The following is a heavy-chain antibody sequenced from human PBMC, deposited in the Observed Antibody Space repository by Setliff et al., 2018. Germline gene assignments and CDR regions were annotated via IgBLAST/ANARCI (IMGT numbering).Heavy chain of an antibody. J-gene: IGHJ3*02. D-gene: IGHD5-18*01. Sequence: LRLSCAASGFTFSTSAMHWVRQAPGKGLEWVTNINKDGSERNYVDSVKGRFTISRDNAKNSLYLQMNSLRAEDTAVYYCAKTQLHLWSVEAYAFDIWGQGTMVTVSS. CDR3: AKTQLHLWSVEAYAFDI. CDR2: INKDGSER. V-gene: IGHV3-7*01. CDR1: GFTFSTSA.